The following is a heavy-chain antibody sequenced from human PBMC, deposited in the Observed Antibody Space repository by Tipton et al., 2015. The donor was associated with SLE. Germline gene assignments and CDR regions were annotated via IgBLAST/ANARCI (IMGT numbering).Heavy chain of an antibody. D-gene: IGHD2-8*01. CDR2: IRYDGSNK. V-gene: IGHV3-30*02. J-gene: IGHJ4*02. CDR1: GFTFSSYG. CDR3: AKDLALSGCMGPGD. Sequence: SLRLSCAASGFTFSSYGMHWVRQAPGKGLEWVAFIRYDGSNKYYADSVKGRFTISRDNSKNTRELQRNSLRAEDTAVYYCAKDLALSGCMGPGDWGQGTLVTVSS.